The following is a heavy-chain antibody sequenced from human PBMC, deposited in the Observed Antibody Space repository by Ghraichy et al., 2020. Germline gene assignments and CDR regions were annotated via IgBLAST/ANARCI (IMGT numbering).Heavy chain of an antibody. CDR3: ARWPFGGMDV. CDR2: IYYSGST. CDR1: GGSISSYY. V-gene: IGHV4-59*01. D-gene: IGHD3-3*01. J-gene: IGHJ6*02. Sequence: SETLSLTCTVSGGSISSYYWSWIRQPPGKGLEWIGYIYYSGSTNYNPSLKSRVTISVDTSKNQFSLKLSSVTAADTAVYYCARWPFGGMDVWGQGTTVTVSS.